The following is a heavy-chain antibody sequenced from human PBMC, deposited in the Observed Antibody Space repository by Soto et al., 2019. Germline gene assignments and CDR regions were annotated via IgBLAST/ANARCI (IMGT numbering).Heavy chain of an antibody. D-gene: IGHD3-16*02. CDR2: ISSDGSNK. CDR1: GYTFSSYG. V-gene: IGHV3-30*18. J-gene: IGHJ4*02. Sequence: GGSLRHSCAAAGYTFSSYGMHWVRQAPGKRLGWVAVISSDGSNKYYADSVKGRFTISRYNSKNTLYLQMNSLRAEDTAVYYCAKDSARYYDYVWGSYRYVYFDYWGQGTLVTVSS. CDR3: AKDSARYYDYVWGSYRYVYFDY.